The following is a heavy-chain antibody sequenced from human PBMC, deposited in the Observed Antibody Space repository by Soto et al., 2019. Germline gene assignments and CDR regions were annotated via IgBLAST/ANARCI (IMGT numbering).Heavy chain of an antibody. J-gene: IGHJ6*02. V-gene: IGHV3-21*01. Sequence: GGSLRLSCAASGFSFSTYSINLFRHPPLKGLEWVSSISGRSDTYYADSVMGRFTISRDNAKYSVSLKMDGLRAEEAAVYYCARDETAWPLAYGLDVWGQGTTVTVSS. CDR2: ISGRSDT. CDR1: GFSFSTYS. CDR3: ARDETAWPLAYGLDV.